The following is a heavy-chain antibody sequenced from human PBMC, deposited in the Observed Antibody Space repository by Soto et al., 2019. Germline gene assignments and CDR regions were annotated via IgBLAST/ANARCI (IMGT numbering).Heavy chain of an antibody. CDR3: AKDWGTEEYSVRGFDI. V-gene: IGHV3-23*01. CDR1: GFTFSSHA. CDR2: LSGSGGNI. Sequence: PVGSLRLSCAASGFTFSSHAMNWVRQAPGKGLEWVSVLSGSGGNIDYAGSVKGRFTIFRDNSKNMLYLEMNSLRAEDTAVYYCAKDWGTEEYSVRGFDIWGQGTVVTVSS. J-gene: IGHJ3*02. D-gene: IGHD1-1*01.